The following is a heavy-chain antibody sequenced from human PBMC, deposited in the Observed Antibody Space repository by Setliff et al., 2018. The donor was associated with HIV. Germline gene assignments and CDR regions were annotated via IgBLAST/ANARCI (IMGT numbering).Heavy chain of an antibody. CDR3: ARDLWFGQYVGNWLDP. CDR1: GFTFSTYW. Sequence: PGGSLRLSCAASGFTFSTYWMSWVRQAPGKGLEWVANIKQDGSEKNYVGSVKGRFTISRDNAKNSLYLQMNSLRDEDTAVYYCARDLWFGQYVGNWLDPWGRGTLVTVSS. J-gene: IGHJ5*02. CDR2: IKQDGSEK. V-gene: IGHV3-7*01. D-gene: IGHD3-10*01.